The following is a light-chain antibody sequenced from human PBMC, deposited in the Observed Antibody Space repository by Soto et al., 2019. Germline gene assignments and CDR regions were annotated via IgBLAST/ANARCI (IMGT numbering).Light chain of an antibody. V-gene: IGKV1-27*01. CDR3: QKYSSVIT. J-gene: IGKJ5*01. CDR1: QGIINC. Sequence: DIQMTQSPSSLSASVGDRVTITCRASQGIINCLAWYQQKPGKVPKLLISAASTLQSGVPSRFSGSGSGTDFTLTITSLQPEDVATYYCQKYSSVITFGQGTRLEI. CDR2: AAS.